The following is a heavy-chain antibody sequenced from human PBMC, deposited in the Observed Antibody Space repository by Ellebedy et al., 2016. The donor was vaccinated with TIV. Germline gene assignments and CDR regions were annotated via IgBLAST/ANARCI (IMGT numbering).Heavy chain of an antibody. D-gene: IGHD2-21*01. V-gene: IGHV3-48*02. CDR1: GFTFSSYS. CDR3: ARDLPNCGGDCYSFDY. CDR2: ISSSSSTI. J-gene: IGHJ4*02. Sequence: GGSLRLXCAASGFTFSSYSMNWVRQAPGKRLEWVSYISSSSSTIYYADSVKGRFTISRDNAKNSLYLQMNSLRDEDTAVYYCARDLPNCGGDCYSFDYWGQGTLVTVSS.